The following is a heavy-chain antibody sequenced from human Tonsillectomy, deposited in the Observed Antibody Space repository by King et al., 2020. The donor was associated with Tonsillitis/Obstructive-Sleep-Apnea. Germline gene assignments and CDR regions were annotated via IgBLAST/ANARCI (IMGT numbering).Heavy chain of an antibody. CDR1: GYTFTSYG. Sequence: QLVQSGAEVKKPGASVKVSCKASGYTFTSYGISWVRQAPGQGLEWMGWISAYNGNTNYAQKLQGRVTMTTDTSTSTAYMELRSLRSDDTAVYYCARDLDVPRITIFGVAQSRFDPWGQGTLVTVSS. V-gene: IGHV1-18*01. CDR2: ISAYNGNT. CDR3: ARDLDVPRITIFGVAQSRFDP. J-gene: IGHJ5*02. D-gene: IGHD3-3*01.